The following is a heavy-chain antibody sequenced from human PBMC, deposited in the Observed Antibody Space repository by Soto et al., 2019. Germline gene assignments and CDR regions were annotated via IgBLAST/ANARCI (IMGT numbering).Heavy chain of an antibody. CDR1: GFTFSSYA. V-gene: IGHV3-30-3*01. CDR2: ISYDGSNK. Sequence: GGSLRLSCAASGFTFSSYAMHWVRQAPGKGLEWVAVISYDGSNKYYADSVKGRFTISRDNSKNTLYLQMNSLRAEDTAVYYCARDCSSTSCYPFDYWGQGTLGTVSS. CDR3: ARDCSSTSCYPFDY. J-gene: IGHJ4*02. D-gene: IGHD2-2*01.